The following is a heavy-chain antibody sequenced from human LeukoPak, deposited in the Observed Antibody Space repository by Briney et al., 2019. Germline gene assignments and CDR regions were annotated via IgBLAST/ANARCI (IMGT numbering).Heavy chain of an antibody. CDR3: ASGGMRGATRLLFVY. J-gene: IGHJ4*02. CDR2: IYYSGST. CDR1: GGSVNSSRYY. Sequence: PSETLSLTCTVPGGSVNSSRYYWGWVRQPPGKGLEWIGNIYYSGSTAYSSSLKSRATISVDTAKNQFSLKLNSVTAADTAVYYCASGGMRGATRLLFVYWGQGTLVTVSS. V-gene: IGHV4-39*07. D-gene: IGHD6-6*01.